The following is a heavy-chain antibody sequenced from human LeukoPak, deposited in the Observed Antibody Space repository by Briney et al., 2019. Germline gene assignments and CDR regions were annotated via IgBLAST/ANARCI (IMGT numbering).Heavy chain of an antibody. V-gene: IGHV4-39*07. D-gene: IGHD1-26*01. CDR2: IYYSGST. J-gene: IGHJ4*02. CDR1: GGSISSSSYY. Sequence: SETLSLTCTVSGGSISSSSYYWGWIRQPPGKGLEWIGSIYYSGSTYYNPSLKSRVTISVDTSKNQFSLKLSSVTAADTAVYYCARVGGGGSYFYFDYWGQGTLVTVSS. CDR3: ARVGGGGSYFYFDY.